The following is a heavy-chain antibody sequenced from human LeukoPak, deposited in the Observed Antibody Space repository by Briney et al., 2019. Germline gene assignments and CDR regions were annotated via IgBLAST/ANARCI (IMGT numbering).Heavy chain of an antibody. J-gene: IGHJ4*02. V-gene: IGHV4-34*01. CDR3: ARNVHTVSLFDY. D-gene: IGHD2-2*02. Sequence: SETLSLTCAVYGGSFSGYYWSWIRQPPGKGLEWIGEINHSGSTNYNPSLKSRVTISVDTSKNQFSLKLSSVTAADTAVYYCARNVHTVSLFDYWGQGTPVTVSS. CDR1: GGSFSGYY. CDR2: INHSGST.